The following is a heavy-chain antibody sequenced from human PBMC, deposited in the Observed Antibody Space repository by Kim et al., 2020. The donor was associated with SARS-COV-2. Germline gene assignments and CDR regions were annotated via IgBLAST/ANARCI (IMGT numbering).Heavy chain of an antibody. CDR3: ARDLDSGSTTGDY. J-gene: IGHJ4*02. V-gene: IGHV1-46*01. D-gene: IGHD1-1*01. Sequence: AQKFQGRVTMTRDTSTSTVYMELSSLRSEDTAVYYCARDLDSGSTTGDYWGQGTLVTVSS.